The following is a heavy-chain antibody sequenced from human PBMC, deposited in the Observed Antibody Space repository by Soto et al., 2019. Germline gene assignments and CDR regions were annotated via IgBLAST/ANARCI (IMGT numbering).Heavy chain of an antibody. Sequence: QVQLVESGGGVVQPGRSLRLSCAASGFTFSSYAMHWVRQAPGKGLEWVAVISYDGSNKYYADSVKGRFTISRDNSKNTLYLQMNSLRAEDRAVYYCARGNAPQEGYSSAWYLDYWGQGTLVTVSS. D-gene: IGHD6-19*01. CDR3: ARGNAPQEGYSSAWYLDY. J-gene: IGHJ4*02. V-gene: IGHV3-30-3*01. CDR1: GFTFSSYA. CDR2: ISYDGSNK.